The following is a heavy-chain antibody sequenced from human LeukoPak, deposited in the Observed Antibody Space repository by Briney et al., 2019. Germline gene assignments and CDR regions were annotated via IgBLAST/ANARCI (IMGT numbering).Heavy chain of an antibody. V-gene: IGHV3-20*04. CDR1: GFTFDDYG. Sequence: PGGSLRLSCEASGFTFDDYGMSWVRQVPGKGLEWVSGINRNGDNTDYVDSVKGRFTISRDNAKNSHFLQMNSLRVEDTAFYYCARGFRNGPFDCWGQGTLVTVSS. D-gene: IGHD2-8*01. CDR2: INRNGDNT. J-gene: IGHJ4*02. CDR3: ARGFRNGPFDC.